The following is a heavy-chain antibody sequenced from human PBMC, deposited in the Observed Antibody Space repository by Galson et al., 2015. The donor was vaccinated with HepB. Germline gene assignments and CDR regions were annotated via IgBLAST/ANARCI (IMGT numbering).Heavy chain of an antibody. CDR3: ARQSYYYDSSGEDPLDY. Sequence: SVKVSCKASGYTFTSYYMHWVRQAHGQGLEWMGIINPSGGSTSYAQKFQGRVTMTRDTSTSTVYTELSSLRSEDTAVYYCARQSYYYDSSGEDPLDYWGQGTLVTVSS. D-gene: IGHD3-22*01. CDR1: GYTFTSYY. V-gene: IGHV1-46*03. J-gene: IGHJ4*02. CDR2: INPSGGST.